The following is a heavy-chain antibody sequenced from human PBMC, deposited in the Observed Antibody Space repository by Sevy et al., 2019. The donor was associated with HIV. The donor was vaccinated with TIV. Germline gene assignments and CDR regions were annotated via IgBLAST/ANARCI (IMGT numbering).Heavy chain of an antibody. D-gene: IGHD2-15*01. V-gene: IGHV4-30-2*01. Sequence: SETLSLTCAVSGGSISSGGYSWSWIRQPPGKGLEWIGYIYHGGSTYYNPSLKSRVTISVDRSKNQFSLKLSSVTAADTAVYYCARGGWGYCSGGSCYPPNWFDPWGQGTLVTVSS. CDR3: ARGGWGYCSGGSCYPPNWFDP. CDR2: IYHGGST. J-gene: IGHJ5*02. CDR1: GGSISSGGYS.